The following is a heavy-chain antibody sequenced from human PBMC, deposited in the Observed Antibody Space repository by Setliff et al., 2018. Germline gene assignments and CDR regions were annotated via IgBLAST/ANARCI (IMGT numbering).Heavy chain of an antibody. CDR3: ASYYYGSGSSYIPPHFDY. Sequence: PGGSLRLSCTASGLSYSNDWVSWVRQAPGKGLEWVSYINAWGTTIYYADSVEGRFTISRDNAKNSLYLQINSLRAEDSAVYYFASYYYGSGSSYIPPHFDYWGLGTLVTVSS. CDR1: GLSYSNDW. V-gene: IGHV3-48*03. D-gene: IGHD3-10*01. CDR2: INAWGTTI. J-gene: IGHJ4*02.